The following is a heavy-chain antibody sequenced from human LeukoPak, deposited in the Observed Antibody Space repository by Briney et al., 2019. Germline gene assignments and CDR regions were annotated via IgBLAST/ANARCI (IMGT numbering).Heavy chain of an antibody. Sequence: ETLSLTCTVSGGSISSYYWSWIRQPPGKGLEWIGYIYYSGSTNYNPSLKSRVTISVDTSKNQFSLKLSSVTAADTAVYYCARGQDAYYFDYWGQGTLVTVSS. CDR3: ARGQDAYYFDY. CDR1: GGSISSYY. CDR2: IYYSGST. J-gene: IGHJ4*02. V-gene: IGHV4-59*01.